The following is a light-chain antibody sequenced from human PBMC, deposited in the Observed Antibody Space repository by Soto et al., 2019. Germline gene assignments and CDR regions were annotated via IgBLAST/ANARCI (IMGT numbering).Light chain of an antibody. Sequence: QSALTQPPSASGSLGQSVTISCTGTSSDIGTYDYVSWYQQRPGKAPKLLIHEVTKRPSGVPDRFSGSKSGNTASLTVSGLQAEDEADYYCSSYAGRTLYVFGTGTKVTVL. J-gene: IGLJ1*01. CDR3: SSYAGRTLYV. CDR2: EVT. V-gene: IGLV2-8*01. CDR1: SSDIGTYDY.